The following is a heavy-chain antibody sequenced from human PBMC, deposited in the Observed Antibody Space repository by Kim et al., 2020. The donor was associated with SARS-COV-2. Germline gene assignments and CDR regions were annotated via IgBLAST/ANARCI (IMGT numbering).Heavy chain of an antibody. J-gene: IGHJ5*02. CDR3: ARDGGAMITFGGVTHRYTGAWFDP. V-gene: IGHV7-4-1*02. Sequence: ASVKVSCKASGYTFTSYAMNWVRQAPGQGLEWMGWINTNTGNPTYAQGFTGRFVFSLDTSVSTAYLQISSLKAEDTAVYYCARDGGAMITFGGVTHRYTGAWFDPWGQGTLVTVSS. CDR2: INTNTGNP. D-gene: IGHD3-16*01. CDR1: GYTFTSYA.